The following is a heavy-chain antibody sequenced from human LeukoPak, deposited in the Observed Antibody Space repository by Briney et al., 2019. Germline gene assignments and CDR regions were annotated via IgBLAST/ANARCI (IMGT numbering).Heavy chain of an antibody. D-gene: IGHD4-11*01. V-gene: IGHV3-23*01. CDR2: ISGSGGST. CDR3: AKSSRMTTVTTLDY. CDR1: GFTFSSYA. J-gene: IGHJ4*02. Sequence: GGSLRLSCAASGFTFSSYAMTWVRQAPGKGLEWVSVISGSGGSTYYADSAKGRFTISRDNSKNTLYLQMNSLRAEDTAVYYCAKSSRMTTVTTLDYWGQGTLVAVSS.